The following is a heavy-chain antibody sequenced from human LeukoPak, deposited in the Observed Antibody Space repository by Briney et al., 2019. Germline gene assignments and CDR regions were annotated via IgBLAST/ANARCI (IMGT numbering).Heavy chain of an antibody. CDR3: ARYYYDSRGYPYYFDY. CDR1: GLTVSSNY. J-gene: IGHJ4*02. V-gene: IGHV3-53*01. CDR2: LYSGGST. D-gene: IGHD3-22*01. Sequence: GVSLRLSCAASGLTVSSNYMSWVRQAPGKGLEWVSVLYSGGSTYYADSVKGRFTISRDNSKNTVYLQMNSLRAEDTAVYYCARYYYDSRGYPYYFDYWGQGTLVTLSS.